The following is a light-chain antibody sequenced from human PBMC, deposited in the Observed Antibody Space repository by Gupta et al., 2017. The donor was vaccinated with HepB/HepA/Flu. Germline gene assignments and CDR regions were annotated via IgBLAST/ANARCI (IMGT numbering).Light chain of an antibody. V-gene: IGKV1-39*01. CDR2: AAS. CDR1: QSINIY. J-gene: IGKJ2*03. Sequence: IQMSQSPSSLSASIGDRITITCRASQSINIYLHWYQQTPGNAPKLLIYAASTLQSGVPSRFSGSGSGTDFTLTISSLQPEDFATYYCQQGYTTPYSFGQGTKLAVK. CDR3: QQGYTTPYS.